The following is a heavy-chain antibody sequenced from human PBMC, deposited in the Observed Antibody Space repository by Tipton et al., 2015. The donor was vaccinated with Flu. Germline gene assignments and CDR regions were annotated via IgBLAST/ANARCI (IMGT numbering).Heavy chain of an antibody. CDR2: IYTGGST. V-gene: IGHV4-61*02. CDR3: ARVENYYDSSGYSDDY. J-gene: IGHJ4*02. Sequence: TLSLTCAVYGGSISSGSYYWSWIRQPAGKGLEWIGRIYTGGSTNYNPSLKSRVTISVDTSKNQFSLKLSSVTAADTAVYYYARVENYYDSSGYSDDYWGQGTLVTVSS. D-gene: IGHD3-22*01. CDR1: GGSISSGSYY.